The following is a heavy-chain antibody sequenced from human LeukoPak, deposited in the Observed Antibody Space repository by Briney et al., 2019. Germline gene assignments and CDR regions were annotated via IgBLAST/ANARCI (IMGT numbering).Heavy chain of an antibody. D-gene: IGHD3-22*01. CDR2: IYPGDSDT. CDR3: ARNTLTYYYDSSGYYSDY. V-gene: IGHV5-51*01. Sequence: GESLKISCKGSGYSFTSYWIGWARQMPGKGLEWMGIIYPGDSDTRYSPSFQGQVTISADKSISTAYLQWSSLKASDTAMYYCARNTLTYYYDSSGYYSDYWGQGTLVTVSS. J-gene: IGHJ4*02. CDR1: GYSFTSYW.